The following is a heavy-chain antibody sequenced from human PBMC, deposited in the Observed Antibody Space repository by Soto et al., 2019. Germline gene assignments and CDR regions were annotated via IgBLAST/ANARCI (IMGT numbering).Heavy chain of an antibody. CDR3: ARAYGSGSYYAY. D-gene: IGHD3-10*01. CDR1: GYTFTGYY. CDR2: INPNSGGT. Sequence: AASVKVSCKASGYTFTGYYMHWVRQAPGQGLEWMGWINPNSGGTNYAQKFQGRVTMTRDTSISTAYMELSRLRSDDTAVYYCARAYGSGSYYAYWGQGTLVTVSS. J-gene: IGHJ4*02. V-gene: IGHV1-2*02.